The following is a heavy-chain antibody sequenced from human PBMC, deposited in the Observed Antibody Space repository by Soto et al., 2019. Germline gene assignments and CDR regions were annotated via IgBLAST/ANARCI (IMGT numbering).Heavy chain of an antibody. CDR1: GGSFSGYY. V-gene: IGHV4-34*01. D-gene: IGHD6-13*01. CDR2: INHSGST. CDR3: ARGPGTGWFDP. J-gene: IGHJ5*02. Sequence: SETLSLTCAVYGGSFSGYYWSWIRQPPGKGLEWIGEINHSGSTNYNPSLKSRVTISVDTSKNQFSLKLSSVTAADTAVYYCARGPGTGWFDPWGQGTLVTVSS.